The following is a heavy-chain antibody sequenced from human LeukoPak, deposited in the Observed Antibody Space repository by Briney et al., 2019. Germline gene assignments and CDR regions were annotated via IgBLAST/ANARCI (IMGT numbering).Heavy chain of an antibody. J-gene: IGHJ4*02. CDR3: TYGDYPLTY. CDR2: IYSDGKT. Sequence: GGSLRLSCTASGLSVGGNYWHWVRQAPGKALEWVSIIYSDGKTLYTKSVKGRFTFSRDKSKNTSYLQMNSLRGEDTADYFCTYGDYPLTYWGQGTLVTVSS. V-gene: IGHV3-66*01. CDR1: GLSVGGNY. D-gene: IGHD4-17*01.